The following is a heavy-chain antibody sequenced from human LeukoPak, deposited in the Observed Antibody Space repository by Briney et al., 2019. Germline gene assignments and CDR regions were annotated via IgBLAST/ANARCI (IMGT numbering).Heavy chain of an antibody. D-gene: IGHD3-10*01. CDR3: ARGGRRFGELLSEDY. V-gene: IGHV4-31*02. CDR2: IYYSGST. Sequence: IYYSGSTYYNPSHKSRVTISVDTSKNQFSLKLSSVTAADTAVYYCARGGRRFGELLSEDYWGQGTLVTVSS. J-gene: IGHJ4*02.